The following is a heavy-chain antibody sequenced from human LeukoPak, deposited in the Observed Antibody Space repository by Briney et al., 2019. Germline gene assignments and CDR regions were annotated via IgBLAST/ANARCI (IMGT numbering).Heavy chain of an antibody. CDR1: GGSISSYY. CDR2: IYYSGST. CDR3: ARVRGEQWLEIIDY. Sequence: PSETLSLTCTVSGGSISSYYWSWIRQPPGKGLEWIGYIYYSGSTNYNPSLKSRVTISVDTSKNQFSLKLSSVTAADTAAYYCARVRGEQWLEIIDYWGQGTLVTVSS. J-gene: IGHJ4*02. D-gene: IGHD6-19*01. V-gene: IGHV4-59*01.